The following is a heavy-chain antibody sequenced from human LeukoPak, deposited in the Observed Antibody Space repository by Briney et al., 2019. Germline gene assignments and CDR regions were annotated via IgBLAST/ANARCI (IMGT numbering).Heavy chain of an antibody. D-gene: IGHD5-12*01. CDR3: TRAGIVATIGYGMDV. V-gene: IGHV3-49*04. J-gene: IGHJ6*02. Sequence: PGGSLRLSCTTSEFTLGDYALSWVRQAPGKGLEWVGLIRKMGGFGGTAEYAASVGGRFSISRDDSKSIAYLQMNSLQTEDTAVYYCTRAGIVATIGYGMDVWGQGTTVIVSS. CDR2: IRKMGGFGGTA. CDR1: EFTLGDYA.